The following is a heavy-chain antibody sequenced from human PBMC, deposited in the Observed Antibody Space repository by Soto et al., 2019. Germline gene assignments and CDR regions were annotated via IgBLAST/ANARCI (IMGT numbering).Heavy chain of an antibody. V-gene: IGHV3-23*01. CDR1: GFTFSSYA. Sequence: PGGSLRLSCAASGFTFSSYAMSWVRQAPGKGLEWVSAISGSGGSTYYADSVKGRFTISRDNSKNTLYLQMNSLRAEDTAVYYFAKEVILEWLLSSYYYYYMDVWGKGTTVTVSS. CDR3: AKEVILEWLLSSYYYYYMDV. CDR2: ISGSGGST. J-gene: IGHJ6*03. D-gene: IGHD3-3*01.